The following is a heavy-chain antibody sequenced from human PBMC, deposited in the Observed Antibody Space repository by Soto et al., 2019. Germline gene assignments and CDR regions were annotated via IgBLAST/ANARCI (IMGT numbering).Heavy chain of an antibody. J-gene: IGHJ4*02. CDR3: AKTGHDDGYYDSSGYDY. Sequence: GGSLRLSCAASGFTFSSYAMSWVRQAPGKGLEWVSAISGSGGSTYYADSVKGRFTISRDNSKNTLYLQMNSLRAEDTAVYYCAKTGHDDGYYDSSGYDYWGQGTLVTVSS. D-gene: IGHD3-22*01. CDR1: GFTFSSYA. CDR2: ISGSGGST. V-gene: IGHV3-23*01.